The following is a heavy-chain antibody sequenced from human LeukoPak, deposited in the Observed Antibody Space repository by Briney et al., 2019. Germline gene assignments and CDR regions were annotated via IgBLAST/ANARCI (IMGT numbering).Heavy chain of an antibody. CDR3: AKDLRSSWQATFDP. D-gene: IGHD6-13*01. Sequence: GGSLRLSCAASGFTFSSYAMSWVRQAPGKGLEWVSAISGSGGNTYYADSVKGRFTISRDNSKNTLYLQMNSLRAEDTAVYYCAKDLRSSWQATFDPWGQGTLVTVSS. CDR2: ISGSGGNT. CDR1: GFTFSSYA. J-gene: IGHJ5*02. V-gene: IGHV3-23*01.